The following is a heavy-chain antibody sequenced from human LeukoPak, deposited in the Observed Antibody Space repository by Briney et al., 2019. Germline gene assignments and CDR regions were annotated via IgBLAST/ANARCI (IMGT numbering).Heavy chain of an antibody. CDR2: INHSGST. CDR1: GFTFSSYE. D-gene: IGHD5-12*01. J-gene: IGHJ6*03. CDR3: ARHGWLRKRYYYMDV. V-gene: IGHV4-34*01. Sequence: GSLRLSCAASGFTFSSYEMNWVRQPPGKGLEWIGEINHSGSTNYNPSLKSRVTISVDTSKNQFSLKLSSVTAADTAVYYCARHGWLRKRYYYMDVWGKGTTVTVSS.